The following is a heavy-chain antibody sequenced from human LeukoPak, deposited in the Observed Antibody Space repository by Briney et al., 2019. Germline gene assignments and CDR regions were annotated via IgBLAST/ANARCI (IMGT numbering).Heavy chain of an antibody. J-gene: IGHJ6*02. V-gene: IGHV4-59*01. CDR1: GGSISSYY. CDR3: ARDGSAEYSYGYGNYYYGMDV. CDR2: ISYSGST. Sequence: SETLSLTYTVSGGSISSYYWNWIRQPPGKGLEWIGDISYSGSTNYNPSLTSRVTISLDTSKNQFSLKLSSVAAADTAVYYCARDGSAEYSYGYGNYYYGMDVWGQGTTVTVSS. D-gene: IGHD5-18*01.